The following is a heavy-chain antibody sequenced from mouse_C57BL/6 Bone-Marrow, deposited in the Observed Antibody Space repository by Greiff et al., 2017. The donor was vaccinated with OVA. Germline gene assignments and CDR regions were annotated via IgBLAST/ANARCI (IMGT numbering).Heavy chain of an antibody. J-gene: IGHJ3*01. CDR2: IDPSDSYT. Sequence: QVQLQQPGAELVMPGASVKLSCKASGYTFTRYWMHWVKQRPGQGLEWIGEIDPSDSYTNSNQKFQGKSTLTVDNSSSTAYMQLSRLTSEDCAVYCGAREGERLRLRLAGWGQGTLVTGSA. CDR1: GYTFTRYW. V-gene: IGHV1-69*01. D-gene: IGHD3-2*02. CDR3: AREGERLRLRLAG.